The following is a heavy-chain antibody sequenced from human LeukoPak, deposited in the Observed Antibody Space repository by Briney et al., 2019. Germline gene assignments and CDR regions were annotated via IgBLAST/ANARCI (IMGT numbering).Heavy chain of an antibody. Sequence: PGGSLRLSCAASGFTFSSYSMNWVRQAPGKGLEWVSFISSSSSYKYYADSVKGRFTISRDNAKNSLYLQMNSLRAEDTAVYYCASSQGSGLNYYYYYYMDVWGKGTAVTVSS. CDR3: ASSQGSGLNYYYYYYMDV. CDR1: GFTFSSYS. CDR2: ISSSSSYK. J-gene: IGHJ6*03. V-gene: IGHV3-21*01. D-gene: IGHD5-12*01.